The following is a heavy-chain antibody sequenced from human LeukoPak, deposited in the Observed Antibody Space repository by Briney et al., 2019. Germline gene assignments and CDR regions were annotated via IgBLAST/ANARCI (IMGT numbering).Heavy chain of an antibody. D-gene: IGHD3-3*01. J-gene: IGHJ6*04. CDR1: GFTFSSYE. V-gene: IGHV3-48*03. Sequence: GGSLRLSCAAPGFTFSSYEMNWVRQAPGKGLEWVSYISSSGSTIYYADSVKGRFTISRDNAKNSLYLQMNSLRAEDTAVYYCARRRITIFGVDEMDVWGKGTTVTVSS. CDR3: ARRRITIFGVDEMDV. CDR2: ISSSGSTI.